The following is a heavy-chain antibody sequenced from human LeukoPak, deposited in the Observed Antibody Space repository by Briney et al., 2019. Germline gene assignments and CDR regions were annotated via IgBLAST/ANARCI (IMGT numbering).Heavy chain of an antibody. D-gene: IGHD2-15*01. CDR3: ARGKYCSGGSCYSDFDY. J-gene: IGHJ4*02. CDR2: INWNGGST. V-gene: IGHV3-20*04. CDR1: GFTFSSYG. Sequence: GGSLRLSCAASGFTFSSYGMHWVRHAPGKGLEWVSGINWNGGSTGYADSVKGRFTISRDNAKNSLYLQMNSLRAEDTALYYCARGKYCSGGSCYSDFDYWGQGTLVTVSS.